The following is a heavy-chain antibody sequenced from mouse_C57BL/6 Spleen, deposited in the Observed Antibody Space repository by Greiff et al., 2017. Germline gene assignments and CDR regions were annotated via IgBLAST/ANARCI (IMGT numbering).Heavy chain of an antibody. CDR3: ARRVHYYGSTPYAMDY. CDR1: GYAFSSSW. Sequence: VKLVESGPELVKPGASVKISCKASGYAFSSSWMNWVKQRPGKGLEWIGRIYPGDGDTNYNGKFKGKATLTADKSSSTAYMQLSSLTSEDSAVYFCARRVHYYGSTPYAMDYWGQGTSVTVSS. D-gene: IGHD1-1*01. CDR2: IYPGDGDT. V-gene: IGHV1-82*01. J-gene: IGHJ4*01.